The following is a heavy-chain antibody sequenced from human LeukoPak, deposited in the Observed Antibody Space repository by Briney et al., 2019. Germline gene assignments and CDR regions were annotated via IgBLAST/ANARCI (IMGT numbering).Heavy chain of an antibody. CDR1: GYTFTSYY. CDR3: ARTYCSSTSCYRCWYFDL. CDR2: INPSGGST. V-gene: IGHV1-46*01. D-gene: IGHD2-2*01. Sequence: GASVKVSCKASGYTFTSYYMHWVRQAPGQGLEWMGIINPSGGSTSYAQKFQGRVTMTRDMSTSTVYMELSSLRSEDTAVYYCARTYCSSTSCYRCWYFDLWGRGTLVTVSS. J-gene: IGHJ2*01.